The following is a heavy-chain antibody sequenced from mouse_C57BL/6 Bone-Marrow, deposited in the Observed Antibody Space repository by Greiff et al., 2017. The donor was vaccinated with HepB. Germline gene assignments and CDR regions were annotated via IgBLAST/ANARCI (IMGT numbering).Heavy chain of an antibody. CDR1: GYSFTGYY. CDR3: ASSSYYDYDGGSYCAMDY. J-gene: IGHJ4*01. V-gene: IGHV1-42*01. Sequence: EVKLMESGPELVKPGASVKISCKASGYSFTGYYMNWVKQSPEKSLEWIGEINPSTGGTTYNQKFKAKATLTVDKSSSTAYMQLKSLTSEDSAVYYCASSSYYDYDGGSYCAMDYWGQGTSVTVSS. D-gene: IGHD2-4*01. CDR2: INPSTGGT.